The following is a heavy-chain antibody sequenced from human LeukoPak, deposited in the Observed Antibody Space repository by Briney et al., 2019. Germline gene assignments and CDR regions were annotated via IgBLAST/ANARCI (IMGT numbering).Heavy chain of an antibody. CDR1: GFTFSSYA. D-gene: IGHD6-19*01. CDR3: AKAQNKVAGTWDYYYYMDV. Sequence: PGGSLRLSCAASGFTFSSYAMSWVRQAPGKGLEWVSAISGSGGSTYYADSVKGRFTISRDNSKNTLYLQMNSLRAEDTAVYYCAKAQNKVAGTWDYYYYMDVWGKGTTVTVSS. V-gene: IGHV3-23*01. CDR2: ISGSGGST. J-gene: IGHJ6*03.